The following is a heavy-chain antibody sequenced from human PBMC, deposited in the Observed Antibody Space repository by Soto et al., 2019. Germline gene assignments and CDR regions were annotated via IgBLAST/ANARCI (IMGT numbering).Heavy chain of an antibody. V-gene: IGHV3-30*03. CDR2: ISYAGGLQ. Sequence: QAQLVESGGGVVQPGRSLRLSCAASGFTFSSYGMHWVRQAPGTGLEWVGVISYAGGLQHYADSVKGRFTISRDNSKNMVLLQMNSLRAEDTAVYYCVSDRGYGHASVPYSWGQGTLVSVSS. CDR3: VSDRGYGHASVPYS. D-gene: IGHD5-18*01. J-gene: IGHJ4*02. CDR1: GFTFSSYG.